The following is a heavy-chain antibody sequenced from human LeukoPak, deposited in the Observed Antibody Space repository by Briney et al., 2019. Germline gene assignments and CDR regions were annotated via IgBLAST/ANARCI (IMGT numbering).Heavy chain of an antibody. D-gene: IGHD2-2*01. J-gene: IGHJ6*03. V-gene: IGHV3-64*01. CDR3: ARERSEPPERPAARDFYYYYMDV. CDR2: ISSNGGST. CDR1: GFTFSSYA. Sequence: GGSLRLSCAASGFTFSSYAMHWVRQAPGKGLEYVSAISSNGGSTYYAISVKGRFTISRDNSKNTLYLQMGSLRAEDMAVYYCARERSEPPERPAARDFYYYYMDVWGKGTTVTVSS.